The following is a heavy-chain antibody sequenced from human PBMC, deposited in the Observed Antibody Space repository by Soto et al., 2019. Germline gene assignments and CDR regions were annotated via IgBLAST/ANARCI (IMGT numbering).Heavy chain of an antibody. Sequence: LKISCKTSGYRFATSWIGWVRQMPGKGLEWMGIIYPADSDTRYSPSFQGQVTISADKSVNTAYLQWSSLKASDTAMYYCARPGATAYGMDVWGQGTTVTVSS. CDR1: GYRFATSW. CDR2: IYPADSDT. J-gene: IGHJ6*02. V-gene: IGHV5-51*01. CDR3: ARPGATAYGMDV.